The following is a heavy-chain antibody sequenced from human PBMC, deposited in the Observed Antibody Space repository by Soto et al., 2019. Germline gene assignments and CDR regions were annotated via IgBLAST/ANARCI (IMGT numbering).Heavy chain of an antibody. CDR1: GYTFSSYT. D-gene: IGHD6-13*01. Sequence: SVKVSFKASGYTFSSYTIAWVRQAPGQGLGWMGEIIPLFGTTNYVEKFQGRLTITADASTSTAYMELSSLRSEDTAMYYCARDSIAAAGTDYWGQGTLVTVSS. CDR2: IIPLFGTT. CDR3: ARDSIAAAGTDY. J-gene: IGHJ4*02. V-gene: IGHV1-69*13.